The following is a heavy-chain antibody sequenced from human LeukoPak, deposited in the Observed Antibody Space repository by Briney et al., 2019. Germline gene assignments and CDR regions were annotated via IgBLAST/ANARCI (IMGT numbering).Heavy chain of an antibody. V-gene: IGHV3-23*01. Sequence: PGGSLRLSCAASGFNFRDFVISWVRQAPGKGLEWVSGIGSDTTTHYAESVKGRFAISRDNAKNTLYLHMNSVRAEDTALYYCAKDLHYWVAMDVWGQGTTVTVS. J-gene: IGHJ6*02. CDR2: IGSDTTT. D-gene: IGHD2-15*01. CDR1: GFNFRDFV. CDR3: AKDLHYWVAMDV.